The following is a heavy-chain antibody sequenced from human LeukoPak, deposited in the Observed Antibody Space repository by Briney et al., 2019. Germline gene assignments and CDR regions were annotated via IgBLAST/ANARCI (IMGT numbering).Heavy chain of an antibody. Sequence: SETLSLTCTVSGGSISSYYWSWIRQPPGKGLEWIGYIYYSGSTNYNPSLKGRVTISVDTSRKHFSLKLRSVTAADTAVYYCARGKAAAGQDWFDPWGQGTLVTVSS. V-gene: IGHV4-59*08. D-gene: IGHD6-13*01. CDR2: IYYSGST. CDR3: ARGKAAAGQDWFDP. J-gene: IGHJ5*02. CDR1: GGSISSYY.